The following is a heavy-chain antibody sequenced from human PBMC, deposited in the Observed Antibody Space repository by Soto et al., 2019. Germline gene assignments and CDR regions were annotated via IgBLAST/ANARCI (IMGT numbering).Heavy chain of an antibody. CDR1: GGTFSSYA. Sequence: QVQLVQSGAEVKKPGSSVKVSCKASGGTFSSYAISWVRQAPGQGLEWMGGIIPIVGTANYAQKFQGRVTITTDKSTSKAYMELSSLGSEDAAVSYCARDRFTMVRGVIPEYYYYGMAVWGQGTTVTVSS. V-gene: IGHV1-69*06. D-gene: IGHD3-10*01. J-gene: IGHJ6*02. CDR3: ARDRFTMVRGVIPEYYYYGMAV. CDR2: IIPIVGTA.